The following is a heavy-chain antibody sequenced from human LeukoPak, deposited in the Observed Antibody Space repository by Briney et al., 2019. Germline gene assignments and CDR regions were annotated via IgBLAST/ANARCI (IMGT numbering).Heavy chain of an antibody. CDR3: ARDSPRYYYDSSGYLSYAFDI. D-gene: IGHD3-22*01. CDR1: GGSISSYY. J-gene: IGHJ3*02. V-gene: IGHV4-59*01. Sequence: SETLSLTCTVSGGSISSYYWSWIRQPPGKGLEWIGYIYYSGSTNYNPSLKSRVTISVDTSKNQFSLKPSSVTAADTAVYYCARDSPRYYYDSSGYLSYAFDIWGQGTMVTVSS. CDR2: IYYSGST.